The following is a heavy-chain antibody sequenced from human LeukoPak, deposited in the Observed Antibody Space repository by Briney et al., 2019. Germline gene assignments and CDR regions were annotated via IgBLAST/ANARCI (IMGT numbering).Heavy chain of an antibody. Sequence: GGSLRLSCAASGFAFSSYAMSWVRQAPGKGLEWVSAISGSGGSTYYADSVKGRFTISRDNSKNTLYLQMNSLRAEDTAVYYCARDQITMIVGTIDYWGQGTLVTVSS. V-gene: IGHV3-23*01. CDR2: ISGSGGST. CDR3: ARDQITMIVGTIDY. CDR1: GFAFSSYA. D-gene: IGHD3-22*01. J-gene: IGHJ4*02.